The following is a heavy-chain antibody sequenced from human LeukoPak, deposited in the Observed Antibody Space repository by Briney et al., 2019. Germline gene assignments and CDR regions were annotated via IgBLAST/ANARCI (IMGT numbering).Heavy chain of an antibody. CDR3: ATAGVVATGKGAFDY. D-gene: IGHD5-12*01. V-gene: IGHV5-10-1*01. J-gene: IGHJ4*02. CDR2: IDPSDSYT. Sequence: GGSLRISCKGSGYSFTSYWISWVRQMPGKGLEWMGRIDPSDSYTNYSPSFQGHVTISADKSISTAYLQWSSLKASDTAMYYCATAGVVATGKGAFDYWGQGTLVTVSS. CDR1: GYSFTSYW.